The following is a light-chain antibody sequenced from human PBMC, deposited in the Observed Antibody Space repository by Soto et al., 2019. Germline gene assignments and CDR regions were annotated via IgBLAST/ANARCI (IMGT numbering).Light chain of an antibody. CDR3: LLYYGGSWV. J-gene: IGLJ3*02. CDR1: TGAVTSGYY. V-gene: IGLV7-43*01. CDR2: STR. Sequence: QAVVTQEPSLTVSPGGTVTLTCASSTGAVTSGYYPNWHQQKPGQAPRALIYSTRNTHSWTPARFSGSLLGGKAALTLSGVQPEDEAEYSCLLYYGGSWVFGGGTKLTAL.